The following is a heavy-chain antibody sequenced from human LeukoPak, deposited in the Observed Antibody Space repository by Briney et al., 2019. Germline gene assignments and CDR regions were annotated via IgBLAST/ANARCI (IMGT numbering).Heavy chain of an antibody. CDR2: ISAYNGNT. Sequence: ASVKVSCKASGYTFTSYGISWVRQAPGQGLEWMGWISAYNGNTDYAQKLQGGVTMTTDTSTSTAYMELRSLRSDDTAVYYCARRHYYDSSGYYYEDYWGQGTLVTVSS. V-gene: IGHV1-18*01. J-gene: IGHJ4*02. CDR3: ARRHYYDSSGYYYEDY. D-gene: IGHD3-22*01. CDR1: GYTFTSYG.